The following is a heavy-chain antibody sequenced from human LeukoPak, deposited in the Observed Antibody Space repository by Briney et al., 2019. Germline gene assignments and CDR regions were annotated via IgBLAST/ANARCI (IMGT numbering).Heavy chain of an antibody. Sequence: GGSLRLSCAASGFTFDDYAMHWARQAPGKGLEWVSGISWNSGSIGYADSVKGRFTISRDNAKNSLYLQMNSLRAEDTALYYCAKEWSRFDAFDIWGQGTMVTVSS. CDR1: GFTFDDYA. CDR2: ISWNSGSI. V-gene: IGHV3-9*01. J-gene: IGHJ3*02. CDR3: AKEWSRFDAFDI. D-gene: IGHD2-15*01.